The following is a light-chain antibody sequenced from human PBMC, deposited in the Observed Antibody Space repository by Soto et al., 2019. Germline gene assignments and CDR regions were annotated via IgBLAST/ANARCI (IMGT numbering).Light chain of an antibody. Sequence: GERDTLSCRASQSVSSYSAWYQQKPGQAPRLLIYDASKRATGIPDRFSGSGSGTDFTLTISRLEPEDFAVYYCQQYGSSGTFGQGTKVDI. V-gene: IGKV3-20*01. CDR1: QSVSSY. J-gene: IGKJ1*01. CDR2: DAS. CDR3: QQYGSSGT.